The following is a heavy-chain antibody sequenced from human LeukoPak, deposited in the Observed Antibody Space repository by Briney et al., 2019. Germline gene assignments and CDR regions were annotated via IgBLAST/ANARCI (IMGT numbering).Heavy chain of an antibody. CDR2: INQSGGST. CDR1: GYTFTSYY. V-gene: IGHV1-46*01. CDR3: ARGVCSSTGCYVYWFDP. Sequence: ASVKVSCKASGYTFTSYYMHWVRQAPGKGLEWMGIINQSGGSTSYAQKFQGRVTMTRDTSTSTVYMELSSLRSEDTAVYYCARGVCSSTGCYVYWFDPWGQGTLVTVSS. D-gene: IGHD2-2*01. J-gene: IGHJ5*02.